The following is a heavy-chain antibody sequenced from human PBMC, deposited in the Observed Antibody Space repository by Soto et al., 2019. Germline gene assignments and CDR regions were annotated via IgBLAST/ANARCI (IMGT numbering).Heavy chain of an antibody. Sequence: EVQLLESGGGLVQPGGSLRLSCAASGFTISSYAMSRVRQAPGKGLEWVSAISGSGGSTYYADSVKGRFTISRDNSKNTLYLQMNSLRAEDTAVYYCAKDRIVAAGTLDAFDIWGQGTMVTVSS. CDR3: AKDRIVAAGTLDAFDI. J-gene: IGHJ3*02. CDR2: ISGSGGST. V-gene: IGHV3-23*01. CDR1: GFTISSYA. D-gene: IGHD6-13*01.